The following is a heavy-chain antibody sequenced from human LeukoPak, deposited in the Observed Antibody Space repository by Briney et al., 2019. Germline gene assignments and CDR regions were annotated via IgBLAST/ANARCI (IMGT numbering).Heavy chain of an antibody. CDR3: ARESAAADPYNWFDP. CDR2: IIPIFGTA. Sequence: SVKVSCKASGGTFSSYAISWVRQAPGQGLEWMGGIIPIFGTANYAQKFQGRVTITADESTSTAYVELSSLRSEDTAVYYCARESAAADPYNWFDPWCQGTLVTVSS. V-gene: IGHV1-69*13. J-gene: IGHJ5*02. D-gene: IGHD6-13*01. CDR1: GGTFSSYA.